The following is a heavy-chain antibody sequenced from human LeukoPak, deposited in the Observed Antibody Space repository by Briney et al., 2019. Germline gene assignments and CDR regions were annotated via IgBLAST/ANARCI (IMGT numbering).Heavy chain of an antibody. Sequence: GGSLRLSCAASGFNFNNYAMTWVRQAPGKGLEWVSAISRASIDIYYADSVKGRFTISRDDSKNALYLQMNNLRAEDTAVYYCTKEVWESYPDWGQGTLVTVSS. CDR3: TKEVWESYPD. V-gene: IGHV3-23*01. CDR1: GFNFNNYA. D-gene: IGHD3-16*02. J-gene: IGHJ4*02. CDR2: ISRASIDI.